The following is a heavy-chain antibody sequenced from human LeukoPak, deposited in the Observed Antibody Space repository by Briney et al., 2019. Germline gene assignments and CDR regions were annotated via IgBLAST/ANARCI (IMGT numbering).Heavy chain of an antibody. V-gene: IGHV1-18*01. Sequence: EASVKVSCKASGYTFTSYGISWVRQAPGQGLEWMGWISAYNGNTNYAQKLQGRVTMTTDTSTSTAYMELRSLRSDDTAVYYCARDPNIVVVPAAMDYWGQGTLVTVSS. J-gene: IGHJ4*02. CDR2: ISAYNGNT. CDR1: GYTFTSYG. CDR3: ARDPNIVVVPAAMDY. D-gene: IGHD2-2*01.